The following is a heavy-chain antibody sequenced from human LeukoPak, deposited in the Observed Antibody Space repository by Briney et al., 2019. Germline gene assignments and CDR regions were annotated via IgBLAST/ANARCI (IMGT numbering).Heavy chain of an antibody. CDR2: ISSSGNTT. CDR3: ARERYEYYYGSGKGCMDV. CDR1: GFTFSDNY. J-gene: IGHJ6*03. V-gene: IGHV3-11*04. Sequence: PGGSLRLSCAASGFTFSDNYMSWIRQAPGKGLEWVSYISSSGNTTYNADSVKGRFTISRDNAKNSLYLQMNSLRAEDTAVYYCARERYEYYYGSGKGCMDVWGKGTMVTVSS. D-gene: IGHD3-10*01.